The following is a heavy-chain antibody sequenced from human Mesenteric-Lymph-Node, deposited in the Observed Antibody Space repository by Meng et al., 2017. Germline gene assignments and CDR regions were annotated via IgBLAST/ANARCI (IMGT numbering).Heavy chain of an antibody. V-gene: IGHV1-18*01. Sequence: GESLKISCKASGYTFTSYGISWVRQAPGQGLEWMGWISAYNGNTNYAKKLQGRVTMTTDTSTSTAYMELRSLRSDDTAVYYCAKVDYYGSGSYYSSIDAFDIWGQGTMVTVSS. CDR2: ISAYNGNT. CDR1: GYTFTSYG. D-gene: IGHD3-10*01. CDR3: AKVDYYGSGSYYSSIDAFDI. J-gene: IGHJ3*02.